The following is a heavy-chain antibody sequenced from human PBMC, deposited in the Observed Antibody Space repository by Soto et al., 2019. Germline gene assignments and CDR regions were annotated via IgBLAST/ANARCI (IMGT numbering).Heavy chain of an antibody. CDR2: INHSGST. D-gene: IGHD3-22*01. CDR1: GGSFSGYY. V-gene: IGHV4-34*01. Sequence: SETLSLTCAVYGGSFSGYYWSWVRQPPGKGLEWIGEINHSGSTNYNPSLKSRVTISVDTSKNQFSLKLSSVTAADTAVYYCARTGDSSGYYQNWFDPWGQGTLVTVSS. CDR3: ARTGDSSGYYQNWFDP. J-gene: IGHJ5*02.